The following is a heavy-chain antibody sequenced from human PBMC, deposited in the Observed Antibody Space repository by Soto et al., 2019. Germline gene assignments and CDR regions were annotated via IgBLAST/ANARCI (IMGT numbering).Heavy chain of an antibody. CDR1: GGSISSGGYY. V-gene: IGHV4-31*03. CDR3: ARDGRGYSSSLRYWYFDL. CDR2: LYYSGST. J-gene: IGHJ2*01. D-gene: IGHD6-13*01. Sequence: QVQLQESGPGLVKPSQTLSLTCTVSGGSISSGGYYWSWIRQHPGKGLEWIGYLYYSGSTYYNPSLKSRVTISVDTSKNQFSLKLSSVTAADTAVYYCARDGRGYSSSLRYWYFDLWGRGTLVTVSS.